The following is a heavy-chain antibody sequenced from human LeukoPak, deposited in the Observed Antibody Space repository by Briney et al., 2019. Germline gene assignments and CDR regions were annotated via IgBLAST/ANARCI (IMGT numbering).Heavy chain of an antibody. V-gene: IGHV3-9*03. J-gene: IGHJ3*02. D-gene: IGHD3-22*01. Sequence: GGSLRLSCAASGFTFDDYAMHWVRQAPGKGLEWVSGISWNSGSIGYADSVKGRFTISRDNAKNSLYLQMNSLRAEDMALYYCAKGLKYYYDSSGYQIDAFDIWGQGTMVTFSS. CDR1: GFTFDDYA. CDR2: ISWNSGSI. CDR3: AKGLKYYYDSSGYQIDAFDI.